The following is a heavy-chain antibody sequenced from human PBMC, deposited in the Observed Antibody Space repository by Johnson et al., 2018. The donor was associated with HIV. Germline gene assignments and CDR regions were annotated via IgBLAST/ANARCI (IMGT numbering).Heavy chain of an antibody. Sequence: QVLLVESGGGLVQPGRSLRLSCAASGFTFSSYAMHWVRQAPGKGLEWVAVTSYDEIKKNYADSVKGRFTISRDNSKNTLYLQMNSLRIEDTAVYYCARDLPWSSSWESDAFDIWGQGTMVTVSS. CDR1: GFTFSSYA. CDR3: ARDLPWSSSWESDAFDI. J-gene: IGHJ3*02. D-gene: IGHD6-13*01. CDR2: TSYDEIKK. V-gene: IGHV3-30*04.